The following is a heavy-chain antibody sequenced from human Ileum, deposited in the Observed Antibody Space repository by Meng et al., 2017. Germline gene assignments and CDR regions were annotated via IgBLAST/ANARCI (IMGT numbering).Heavy chain of an antibody. CDR2: ISHSGSA. V-gene: IGHV4-4*02. D-gene: IGHD4-23*01. J-gene: IGHJ4*02. Sequence: VRLQESGPGPGRPSGTLSLTCAVSSGSISSNTYWSWVRQPPGKGLEWIGQISHSGSAYYNPSLKSRVTMSVDKSKSQFSLMLTSVTAADTAIYYCARHGGYSQDFWGQGTLVTVSS. CDR1: SGSISSNTY. CDR3: ARHGGYSQDF.